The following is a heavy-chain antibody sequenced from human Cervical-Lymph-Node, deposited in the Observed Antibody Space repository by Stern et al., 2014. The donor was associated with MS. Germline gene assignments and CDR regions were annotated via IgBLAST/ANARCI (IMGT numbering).Heavy chain of an antibody. CDR1: GGTLSTYA. D-gene: IGHD4-17*01. V-gene: IGHV1-69*01. CDR2: IIPIFGTT. J-gene: IGHJ2*01. CDR3: ARATTENYWYFDL. Sequence: QLVQSGAEVKKPGSSVKVSCKASGGTLSTYAISWVRQAPGQGLEWMGGIIPIFGTTTYAQKFQGSVTITADESPSTVYMELSSLRSEDTAVYYCARATTENYWYFDLWGRGTLVTVSS.